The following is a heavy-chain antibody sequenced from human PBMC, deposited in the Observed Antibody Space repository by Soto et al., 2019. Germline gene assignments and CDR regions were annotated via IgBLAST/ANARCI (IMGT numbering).Heavy chain of an antibody. V-gene: IGHV1-2*02. CDR1: GYTFTGYY. J-gene: IGHJ6*02. D-gene: IGHD6-13*01. Sequence: GASVKVSCKASGYTFTGYYVHWVRQAPGQGLEWMGWINPNSGGTNYAQKFQGRVTMTRDTSISTAYMELSRLRSDDTAVYYCARDLLAAAGGYGMDVWGQGTTVTVSS. CDR2: INPNSGGT. CDR3: ARDLLAAAGGYGMDV.